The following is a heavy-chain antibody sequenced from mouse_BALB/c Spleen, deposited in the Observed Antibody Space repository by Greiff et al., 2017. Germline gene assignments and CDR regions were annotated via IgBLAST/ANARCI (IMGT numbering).Heavy chain of an antibody. Sequence: DVKLVESGGGLVQPGGSRKLSCAASGFTFSSFGMHWVRQAPEKGLEWVAYISSGISTIYYADTVKGRFTISRDNPKNTLFLQMTSLRSEDTAMYYCARGELYYYAMDYWGQGTSVTVSS. CDR3: ARGELYYYAMDY. CDR2: ISSGISTI. CDR1: GFTFSSFG. V-gene: IGHV5-17*02. J-gene: IGHJ4*01.